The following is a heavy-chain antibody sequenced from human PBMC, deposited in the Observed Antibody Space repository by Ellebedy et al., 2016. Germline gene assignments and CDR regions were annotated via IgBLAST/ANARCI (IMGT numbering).Heavy chain of an antibody. V-gene: IGHV3-7*01. Sequence: GGSLRLXXAASGFTLSSFWMSWVRQAPGKGLEWVANIKQDGGVTHYVDSVKGRFTISRDNARNTLYLQMNSLRDDDTAVYYCARVGSTPDGYYYYYMDVWGKGTTVTVSS. CDR3: ARVGSTPDGYYYYYMDV. CDR1: GFTLSSFW. CDR2: IKQDGGVT. J-gene: IGHJ6*03. D-gene: IGHD2-2*01.